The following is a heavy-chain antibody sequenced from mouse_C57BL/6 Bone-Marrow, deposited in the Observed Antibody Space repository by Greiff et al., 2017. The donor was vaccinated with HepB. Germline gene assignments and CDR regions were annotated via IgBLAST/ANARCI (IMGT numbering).Heavy chain of an antibody. CDR2: IHPNSGST. V-gene: IGHV1-64*01. J-gene: IGHJ3*01. Sequence: QVQLPQSGAELVKPGASVKLSCKASGYTFTSYWMHWVKQRPGQGLEWIGMIHPNSGSTNYNEKFKSKATLTVDKSSSTAYMQLSSLTSEDSAVYYCARGGVTPWFAYWGQGTLVTVSA. CDR1: GYTFTSYW. D-gene: IGHD2-2*01. CDR3: ARGGVTPWFAY.